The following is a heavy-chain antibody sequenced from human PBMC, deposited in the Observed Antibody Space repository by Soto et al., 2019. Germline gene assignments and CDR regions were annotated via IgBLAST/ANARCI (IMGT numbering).Heavy chain of an antibody. V-gene: IGHV3-73*01. Sequence: GGSLRLSCAASGFTFSGSAMHWVRHASGKGLEWVGRIRSKANSYATAYAASVKGRLTISRDDSKNTAYRQMNSLRAEDTALDYCARLPLLSDFWSGYGGTQFYYYYMVVCGKAAKVTVSS. D-gene: IGHD3-3*01. CDR3: ARLPLLSDFWSGYGGTQFYYYYMVV. CDR1: GFTFSGSA. CDR2: IRSKANSYAT. J-gene: IGHJ6*03.